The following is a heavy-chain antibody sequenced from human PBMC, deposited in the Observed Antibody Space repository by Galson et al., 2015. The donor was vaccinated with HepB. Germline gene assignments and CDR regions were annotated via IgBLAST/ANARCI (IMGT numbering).Heavy chain of an antibody. CDR1: GFTFDEYN. Sequence: SLRLSCAASGFTFDEYNMNWVRQAPGKGLEWVSYISSSGSTTFYSDAVKGRFTISRDNGKNSLFLQLNSLRAEDTAAYYCARDARRAGDSFDSSGFFLWYSDFWGQGTVVTVSS. V-gene: IGHV3-48*01. D-gene: IGHD3-22*01. CDR2: ISSSGSTT. CDR3: ARDARRAGDSFDSSGFFLWYSDF. J-gene: IGHJ4*02.